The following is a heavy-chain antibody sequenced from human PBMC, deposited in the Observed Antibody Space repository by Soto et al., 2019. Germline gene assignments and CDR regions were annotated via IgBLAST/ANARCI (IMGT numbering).Heavy chain of an antibody. D-gene: IGHD6-13*01. J-gene: IGHJ5*02. CDR1: GFSLSTSGVG. V-gene: IGHV2-5*02. Sequence: QITLKESGPTLVKPTQTLTLTCTFSGFSLSTSGVGVGWIRQPPGKALEWLALIYWDDDKRYSPSLKSRLTITKDTSNNQVVLTMTNMDPVDTATYYCAHKTIAAAGTNNWFDPWGQGTLVTVSS. CDR2: IYWDDDK. CDR3: AHKTIAAAGTNNWFDP.